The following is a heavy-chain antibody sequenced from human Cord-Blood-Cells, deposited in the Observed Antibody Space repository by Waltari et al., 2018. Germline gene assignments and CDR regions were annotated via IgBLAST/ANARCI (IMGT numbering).Heavy chain of an antibody. V-gene: IGHV1-69*12. CDR1: GGTFRSYA. CDR3: AIGPGVATISPNAFDI. D-gene: IGHD5-12*01. CDR2: IIPIFGTA. J-gene: IGHJ3*02. Sequence: QVQLVQSGAEVTKPGSPVKVSCKASGGTFRSYALSWVRQAPGQGLEWMGGIIPIFGTANYAQKFQGRVTITADESTSTAYMELSSLRSEDTAVYYCAIGPGVATISPNAFDIWGQGTMVTVSS.